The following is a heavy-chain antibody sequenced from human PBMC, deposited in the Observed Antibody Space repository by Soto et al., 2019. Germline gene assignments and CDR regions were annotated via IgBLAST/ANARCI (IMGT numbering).Heavy chain of an antibody. Sequence: QVQLVQSGAEVKKPGSSVKVSCKASGGTFSSYAISWVRQAPGQGLEWMGWINPNSGGTNYAQKFQGWVTMTRDTSISTAYMELSRLRSDDTAVYYCARGDSIAAATNWGQGTLVTVSS. CDR1: GGTFSSYA. V-gene: IGHV1-2*04. CDR2: INPNSGGT. CDR3: ARGDSIAAATN. J-gene: IGHJ4*02. D-gene: IGHD6-13*01.